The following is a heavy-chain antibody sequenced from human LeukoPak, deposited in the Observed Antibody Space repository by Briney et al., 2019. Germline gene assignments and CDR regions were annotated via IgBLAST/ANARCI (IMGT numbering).Heavy chain of an antibody. V-gene: IGHV4-34*01. Sequence: SETLSLTCAVYGGSFSGYYWSWIRQPPGKGLEWIGEINHSGSTNYNPSLKSRVTISVDTSKNQFSLKLSSVTAADTAVYYCARVIARSYYYYMDVWGKGTTVTVSS. J-gene: IGHJ6*03. CDR2: INHSGST. CDR3: ARVIARSYYYYMDV. CDR1: GGSFSGYY.